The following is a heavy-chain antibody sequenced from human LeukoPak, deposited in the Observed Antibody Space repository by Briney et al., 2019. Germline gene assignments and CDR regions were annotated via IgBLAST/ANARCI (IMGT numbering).Heavy chain of an antibody. J-gene: IGHJ5*02. CDR2: IWYDGSNK. CDR1: GFTFSSYG. Sequence: GRSLRLSCAASGFTFSSYGMHWVRQAPGKELEWVAVIWYDGSNKYYADSVKGRFTISRDNSKNTLYLQMNSLRAEDTAVYYCARDPYSSGVNWFDPWGQGTLVTVSS. V-gene: IGHV3-33*01. CDR3: ARDPYSSGVNWFDP. D-gene: IGHD6-25*01.